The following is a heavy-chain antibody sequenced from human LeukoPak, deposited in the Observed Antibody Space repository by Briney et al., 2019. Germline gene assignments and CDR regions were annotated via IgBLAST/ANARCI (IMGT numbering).Heavy chain of an antibody. CDR2: INPGTGAT. CDR3: ARDSPGSVVSSTFDY. Sequence: ASVKVPCKASGYTFSGHYIYWVRQAPGQGFEWIGWINPGTGATDSAQRFRGRVTLTRDTSISTLYLELSRLTSDDSAIYYCARDSPGSVVSSTFDYWGQGTLVTVSA. V-gene: IGHV1-2*02. CDR1: GYTFSGHY. D-gene: IGHD3-10*01. J-gene: IGHJ4*02.